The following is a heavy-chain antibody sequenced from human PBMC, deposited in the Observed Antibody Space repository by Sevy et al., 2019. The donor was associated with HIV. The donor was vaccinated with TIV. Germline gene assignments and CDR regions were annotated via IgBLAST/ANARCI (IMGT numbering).Heavy chain of an antibody. CDR3: ARGVTIFGVALYYYYGMDV. J-gene: IGHJ6*02. V-gene: IGHV4-34*01. Sequence: SETLSLTCAVYGGSFSGYYWSWIRQPPGKGLEWIGEINHSGSTNYNPSLKSRVTISVDTSKNQFSLKLSSVTAADTAGYYCARGVTIFGVALYYYYGMDVWGQGTTVTVSS. D-gene: IGHD3-3*01. CDR1: GGSFSGYY. CDR2: INHSGST.